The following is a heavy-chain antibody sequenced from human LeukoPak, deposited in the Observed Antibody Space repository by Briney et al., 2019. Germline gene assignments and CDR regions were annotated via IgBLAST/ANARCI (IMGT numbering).Heavy chain of an antibody. Sequence: GGSLRLSCAASGFTFHDYYMSWIRQAPGTGLEWISYTSSTVGTTYYADSVKGRFTISRDNAKKLLYLQMSSLRADDTAVYYCAREGGSYHLDVWGQGTTVTVSS. D-gene: IGHD1-26*01. J-gene: IGHJ6*02. CDR1: GFTFHDYY. CDR2: TSSTVGTT. CDR3: AREGGSYHLDV. V-gene: IGHV3-11*01.